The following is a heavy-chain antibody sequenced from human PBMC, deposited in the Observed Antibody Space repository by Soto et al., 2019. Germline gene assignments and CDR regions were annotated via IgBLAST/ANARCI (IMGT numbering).Heavy chain of an antibody. Sequence: EVQLLDSGGGFVQPGGSLRLSCAASGFIFSNYVMSWVRLAPGKGLEWVANITGSGGDKFYADSVKGRFAISRDNSKNTLYLQMNSLRVEDTAVYYCAKRPLSIRMFDYWGQGTLVTVSS. V-gene: IGHV3-23*01. D-gene: IGHD3-16*02. CDR3: AKRPLSIRMFDY. CDR1: GFIFSNYV. CDR2: ITGSGGDK. J-gene: IGHJ4*02.